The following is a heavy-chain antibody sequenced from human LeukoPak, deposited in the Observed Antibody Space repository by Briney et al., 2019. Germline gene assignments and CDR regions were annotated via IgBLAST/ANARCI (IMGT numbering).Heavy chain of an antibody. Sequence: SETLSLTCTVSGGSISSGSYYWSWIRQPAGKGLEWIGRIYTSGSTNYNPSLKSRVTISVDTSKNQFSLKLSSVTAADTAVYYCARARVPTAIGAWFDPWGQGTLVTVSS. CDR1: GGSISSGSYY. CDR2: IYTSGST. D-gene: IGHD2-2*02. CDR3: ARARVPTAIGAWFDP. V-gene: IGHV4-61*02. J-gene: IGHJ5*02.